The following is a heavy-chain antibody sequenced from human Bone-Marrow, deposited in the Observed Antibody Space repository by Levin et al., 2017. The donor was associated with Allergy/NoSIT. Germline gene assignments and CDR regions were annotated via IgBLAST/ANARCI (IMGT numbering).Heavy chain of an antibody. CDR3: ARAIFGVIQSPGGDYYYGMDV. D-gene: IGHD3-3*01. J-gene: IGHJ6*02. CDR1: GYTFTSYA. CDR2: INAGNGNT. Sequence: ASVKVSCKASGYTFTSYAMHWVRQAPGQRLEWMGWINAGNGNTKYSQKFQGRVTITRDTSASTAYMELSSLRSEDTAVYYCARAIFGVIQSPGGDYYYGMDVWGQGTTVTVSS. V-gene: IGHV1-3*01.